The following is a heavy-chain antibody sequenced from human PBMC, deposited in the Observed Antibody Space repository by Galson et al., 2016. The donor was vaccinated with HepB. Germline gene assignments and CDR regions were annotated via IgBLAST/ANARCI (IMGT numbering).Heavy chain of an antibody. CDR1: GYTFTSYG. D-gene: IGHD6-19*01. J-gene: IGHJ4*02. CDR3: AREASSGWYGADY. CDR2: ISAYNGNT. Sequence: SVKVSCKASGYTFTSYGISWVRQAPGQGLEWLGWISAYNGNTKYSQKLQGRGTMTTDASTSAAYMELRSLRSDDTAVYYCAREASSGWYGADYWDQGTLVTVSS. V-gene: IGHV1-18*04.